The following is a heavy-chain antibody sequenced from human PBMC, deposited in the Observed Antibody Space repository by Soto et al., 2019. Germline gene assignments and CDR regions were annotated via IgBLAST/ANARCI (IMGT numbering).Heavy chain of an antibody. CDR2: IYYSGST. Sequence: KTSETLSLTCTVSGGSISSSSYYWGWIRQPPGKGLEWIGSIYYSGSTYYNPSLKSRVTISVDTSKNQFSLKLSSVTAADTAVYYCARQWGGYSYGYPYYYYGMDVWGQGTTVTVSS. J-gene: IGHJ6*02. V-gene: IGHV4-39*01. CDR1: GGSISSSSYY. CDR3: ARQWGGYSYGYPYYYYGMDV. D-gene: IGHD5-18*01.